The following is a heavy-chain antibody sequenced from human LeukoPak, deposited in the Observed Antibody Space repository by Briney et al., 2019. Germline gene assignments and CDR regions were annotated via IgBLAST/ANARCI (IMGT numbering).Heavy chain of an antibody. V-gene: IGHV4-34*01. Sequence: SETLSLTCAVYGGSFSGYYWSWIRQPPGKGLEWIGEINHSGSTNYNPSLKSRVTISVDTSKNQFSLKLSSVTAADTAVYYCARGRGRFLEWLPFDYWGQGTLVTVSS. D-gene: IGHD3-3*01. J-gene: IGHJ4*02. CDR3: ARGRGRFLEWLPFDY. CDR1: GGSFSGYY. CDR2: INHSGST.